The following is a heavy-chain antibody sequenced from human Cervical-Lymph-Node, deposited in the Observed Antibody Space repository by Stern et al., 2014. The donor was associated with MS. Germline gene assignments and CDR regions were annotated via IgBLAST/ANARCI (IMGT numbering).Heavy chain of an antibody. CDR3: ARDLGGYDSSGYYLGY. D-gene: IGHD3-22*01. J-gene: IGHJ4*02. Sequence: QLQLQESGPGLVKPSETLSLTCTVSGGSISSYYWSWIRQPPGKGLEWIGYIYYSGSTNYNPSLKSRVTISVDTSKNQFSLKLSSVTAADTAVYYCARDLGGYDSSGYYLGYWGQGTLVTVSS. V-gene: IGHV4-59*01. CDR2: IYYSGST. CDR1: GGSISSYY.